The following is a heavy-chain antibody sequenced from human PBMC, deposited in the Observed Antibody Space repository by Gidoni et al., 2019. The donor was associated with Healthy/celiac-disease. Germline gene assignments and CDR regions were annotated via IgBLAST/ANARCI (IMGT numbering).Heavy chain of an antibody. J-gene: IGHJ2*01. V-gene: IGHV3-30-3*01. CDR2: ISDDGSNK. Sequence: QVQLVESGGGVVQPGRCLRLPWAATGFTFSSYAMHWVRQAPGKGREWVAVISDDGSNKYYADSVKGRFTISRDNSKNTLYLQMNSLRAEDTAVYYCARGYSSSNYWYFDLWGRGTLVTVSS. CDR3: ARGYSSSNYWYFDL. CDR1: GFTFSSYA. D-gene: IGHD6-13*01.